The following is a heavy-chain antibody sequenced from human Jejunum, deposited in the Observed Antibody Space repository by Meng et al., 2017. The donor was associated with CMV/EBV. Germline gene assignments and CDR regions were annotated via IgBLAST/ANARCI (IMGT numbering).Heavy chain of an antibody. J-gene: IGHJ4*02. CDR2: IYYSGST. CDR1: GGSVTSGTYY. D-gene: IGHD3-10*02. V-gene: IGHV4-61*01. CDR3: ARDQDTTMLAY. Sequence: GGSVTSGTYYWSWIRQPPGKGLEWIGYIYYSGSTNYNPSLKSRVTISVDTSKNQFSLKLSSVTAADTAVYYCARDQDTTMLAYWGQGTLVTVSS.